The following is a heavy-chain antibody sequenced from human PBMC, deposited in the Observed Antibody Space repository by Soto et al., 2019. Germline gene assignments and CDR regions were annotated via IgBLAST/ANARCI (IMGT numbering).Heavy chain of an antibody. D-gene: IGHD1-1*01. V-gene: IGHV1-3*01. CDR3: ARRFNSAGRLDP. Sequence: GASVKVSCKASGYTFTTYAIHWVRQAPGQGLEWMGWINAGNGNTEFSERFRGRVTITRDTSASTAHMELTGLTSEDTAVYYCARRFNSAGRLDPWGQGTLVPVSS. CDR1: GYTFTTYA. J-gene: IGHJ5*02. CDR2: INAGNGNT.